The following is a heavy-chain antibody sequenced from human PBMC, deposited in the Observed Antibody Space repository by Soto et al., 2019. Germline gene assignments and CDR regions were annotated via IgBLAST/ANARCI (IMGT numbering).Heavy chain of an antibody. CDR1: GHSISSGYY. CDR2: IYHSGST. D-gene: IGHD5-12*01. J-gene: IGHJ4*02. CDR3: ARYVDIVATNFFDY. Sequence: PSETLSLTCAVSGHSISSGYYWGWIRQPPGKGLEWIGSIYHSGSTYYNPSLKSRVTISVDTSKNQFSLKLSSVTAANTAVYYCARYVDIVATNFFDYWGQGTLVTVSS. V-gene: IGHV4-38-2*01.